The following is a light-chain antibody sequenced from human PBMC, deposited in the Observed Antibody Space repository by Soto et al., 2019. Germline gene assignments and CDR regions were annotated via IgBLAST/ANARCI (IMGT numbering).Light chain of an antibody. V-gene: IGKV1-6*02. CDR1: QGIRND. J-gene: IGKJ1*01. CDR2: AAS. CDR3: LQDFRYPWM. Sequence: AIQMTQSPSSLSASVGDRVTITCRASQGIRNDLGWFQQKPGKAPKSLIYAASNLHSGVPSRFSGSGSGRDFTLTISGLQPDDFATYYCLQDFRYPWMFGQGTKVAI.